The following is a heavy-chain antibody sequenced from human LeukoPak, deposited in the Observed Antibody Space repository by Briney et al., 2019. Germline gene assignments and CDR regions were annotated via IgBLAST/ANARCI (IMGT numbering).Heavy chain of an antibody. CDR3: ARAGYSSSWYGPEVYYYYMDV. Sequence: GASVKVSCKASGYTFTGYYMHWVRQAPGQGLEWMGRINPNSGGTDYAQKFQGRVTMTRDTSISTAYMELSRLRSDDTAVYYCARAGYSSSWYGPEVYYYYMDVWGKGTTVTVSS. CDR1: GYTFTGYY. CDR2: INPNSGGT. V-gene: IGHV1-2*06. D-gene: IGHD6-13*01. J-gene: IGHJ6*03.